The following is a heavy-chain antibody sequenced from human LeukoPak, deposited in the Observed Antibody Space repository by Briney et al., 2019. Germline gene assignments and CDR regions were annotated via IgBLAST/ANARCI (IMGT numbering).Heavy chain of an antibody. CDR2: IYPGDSDT. CDR1: GYSFTNYW. D-gene: IGHD1-26*01. Sequence: GESLKISCEGSGYSFTNYWIGWVRQMPGKGLEWMGIIYPGDSDTRYSPSFQGQVTISADKSINTAYLQWSSLKASDTAIYYCARQAGNYYPGWFDPWGQGTLVTVSS. CDR3: ARQAGNYYPGWFDP. J-gene: IGHJ5*02. V-gene: IGHV5-51*01.